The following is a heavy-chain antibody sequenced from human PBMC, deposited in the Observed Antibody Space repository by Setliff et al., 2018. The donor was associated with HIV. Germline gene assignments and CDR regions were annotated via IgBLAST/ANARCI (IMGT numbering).Heavy chain of an antibody. D-gene: IGHD5-12*01. CDR3: ARAGSGYDSYYYYAMDV. CDR2: IIPIFDTV. CDR1: GGTSSSYG. J-gene: IGHJ6*02. Sequence: ASVKVSCKASGGTSSSYGISWVRQAPGQGLEWMGGIIPIFDTVNYAQKFQGRVTITADESTNTAYMELSRLKSDDTAVYYCARAGSGYDSYYYYAMDVWGQGTTVTVSS. V-gene: IGHV1-69*13.